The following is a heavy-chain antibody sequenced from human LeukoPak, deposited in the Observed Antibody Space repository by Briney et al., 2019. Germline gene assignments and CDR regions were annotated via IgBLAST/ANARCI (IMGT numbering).Heavy chain of an antibody. CDR2: INPNSGGT. CDR1: GYTFTGYY. CDR3: ASLLTTGGTYYFDY. V-gene: IGHV1-2*02. J-gene: IGHJ4*02. D-gene: IGHD4/OR15-4a*01. Sequence: RASVKVSCKASGYTFTGYYMHWVRQAPGQGLEWMGWINPNSGGTNYAQKFQGRVIMTRDTSISTAYMELSRLRSDDTAVYYCASLLTTGGTYYFDYWGQGTLVTVSS.